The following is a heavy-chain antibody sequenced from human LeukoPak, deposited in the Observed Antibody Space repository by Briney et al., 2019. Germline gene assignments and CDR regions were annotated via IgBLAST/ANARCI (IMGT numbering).Heavy chain of an antibody. J-gene: IGHJ4*02. CDR3: AKDRQLWFFVY. V-gene: IGHV3-30*04. CDR2: ISYDGSNK. Sequence: PGGSLRLSCAASGFTFSSYAMHWVRQAPGKGLEWVAVISYDGSNKYYADSVKGRFTISRDNSKNTLYLQMNSLRAEDTAVYYCAKDRQLWFFVYWGQGTLVTVSS. D-gene: IGHD5-18*01. CDR1: GFTFSSYA.